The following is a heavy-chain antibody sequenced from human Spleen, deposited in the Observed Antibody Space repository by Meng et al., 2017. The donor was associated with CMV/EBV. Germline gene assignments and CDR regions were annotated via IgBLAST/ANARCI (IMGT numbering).Heavy chain of an antibody. CDR1: GGSIRSNNG. CDR2: VYHSGST. J-gene: IGHJ6*02. Sequence: GSLRLSCAVSGGSIRSNNGWSWVRQPPGKGLEWIGDVYHSGSTNYSPSLKSRVTISVDKSKNQFSLKLNSVTAADTAVYYCARYILIEGDHNKMYHYGMDVWGQGTTVTVSS. V-gene: IGHV4-4*02. CDR3: ARYILIEGDHNKMYHYGMDV. D-gene: IGHD3-16*01.